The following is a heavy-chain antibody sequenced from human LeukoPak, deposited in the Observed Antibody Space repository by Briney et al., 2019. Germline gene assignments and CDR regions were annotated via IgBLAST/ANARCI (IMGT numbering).Heavy chain of an antibody. CDR1: GGSISSYY. D-gene: IGHD2-15*01. Sequence: SGTLSLTCTVSGGSISSYYWSWIRQPPGKGLEWIGYIYYSGSTNYNPSLKSRVTISVDTSKNQFSLKLSSVTAADTAVYYCAAQSGYYSGGWFDPWGQGTLVTVSS. CDR3: AAQSGYYSGGWFDP. CDR2: IYYSGST. J-gene: IGHJ5*02. V-gene: IGHV4-59*01.